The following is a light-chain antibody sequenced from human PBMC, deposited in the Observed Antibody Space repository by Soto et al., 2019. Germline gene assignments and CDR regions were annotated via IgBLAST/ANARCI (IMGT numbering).Light chain of an antibody. V-gene: IGKV3-15*01. CDR3: QQYNNWPPRT. J-gene: IGKJ4*01. CDR2: GVS. Sequence: ERIMTQSPATLSVSRGESATLSCRASQSVSSNLAWYQQKPGQAPRLLIYGVSTRATGIPARFSGSGSETKFTLTISSLQSEDFAVYYCQQYNNWPPRTVGGGTKVDSK. CDR1: QSVSSN.